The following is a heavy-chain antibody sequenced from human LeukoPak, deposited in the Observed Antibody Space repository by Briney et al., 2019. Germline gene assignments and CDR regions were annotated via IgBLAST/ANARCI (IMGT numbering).Heavy chain of an antibody. Sequence: PSETLSLTCTVSGGSISSYYWSWIRQPPGKGLEWIGYIHYSGSTNYNPSLKSRVTISVDTSKNQFSLKLSSVTAADTAVYYCARVPTYYYGSGQYYFDYWGQGTLVTVSS. D-gene: IGHD3-10*01. CDR1: GGSISSYY. V-gene: IGHV4-59*08. CDR2: IHYSGST. J-gene: IGHJ4*02. CDR3: ARVPTYYYGSGQYYFDY.